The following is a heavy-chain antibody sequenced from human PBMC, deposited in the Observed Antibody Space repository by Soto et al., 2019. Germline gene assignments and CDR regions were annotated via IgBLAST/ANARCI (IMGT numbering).Heavy chain of an antibody. V-gene: IGHV1-3*05. J-gene: IGHJ4*02. CDR1: GYSFTSYA. CDR3: ARAEYYYDSSGYYPGDY. Sequence: QVQLVQSGAEEKKPGASVKVSCKASGYSFTSYAIHWVRQAPGQRLEWMGWINAGNGNTKIPQKLQGRVTITRDTSARTAYMEVSSLRSEGTAVYYCARAEYYYDSSGYYPGDYWGQGSLVTVSS. D-gene: IGHD3-22*01. CDR2: INAGNGNT.